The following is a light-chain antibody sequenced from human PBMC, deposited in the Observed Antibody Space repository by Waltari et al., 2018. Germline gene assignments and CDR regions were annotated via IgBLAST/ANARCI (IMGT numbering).Light chain of an antibody. CDR1: QSVSNDY. CDR3: QQYDASPLT. J-gene: IGKJ1*01. CDR2: GAS. V-gene: IGKV3-20*01. Sequence: EIVLTQSPGTLSLSPGERATLSCRASQSVSNDYLAWYHNRVGQAPRLLIYGASGRATGIPDRFSGSGSGTDFTLTISRLEPEDVAVYYCQQYDASPLTFGQGTKVEIK.